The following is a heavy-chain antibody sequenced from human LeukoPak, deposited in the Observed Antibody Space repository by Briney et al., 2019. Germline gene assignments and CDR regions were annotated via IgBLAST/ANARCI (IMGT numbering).Heavy chain of an antibody. Sequence: SETLSLTCTVSGGSISSYYWSWIRQPPGKGLEWIGYIYYSGSTNYNPSLKSRVTISVDTSKNQFSLKLSSVTAADTAVYYCARLYFDSSGYYPFDYWGQGTLVTVSS. CDR2: IYYSGST. J-gene: IGHJ4*02. D-gene: IGHD3-22*01. V-gene: IGHV4-59*08. CDR1: GGSISSYY. CDR3: ARLYFDSSGYYPFDY.